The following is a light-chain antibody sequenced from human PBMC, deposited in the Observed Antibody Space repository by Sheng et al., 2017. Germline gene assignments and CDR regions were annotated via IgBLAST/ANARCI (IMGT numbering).Light chain of an antibody. J-gene: IGKJ1*01. CDR2: GAS. CDR3: QQSYSSPWT. V-gene: IGKV1-39*01. CDR1: QRISSY. Sequence: DIQMTQSPSSLSASVGDRVTITCRASQRISSYLNWYQKKSGKAPELLIYGASSLQSGVPSRFRGSGSGTDFTLTISSLQPEDIATYYCQQSYSSPWTFGQGTKVEI.